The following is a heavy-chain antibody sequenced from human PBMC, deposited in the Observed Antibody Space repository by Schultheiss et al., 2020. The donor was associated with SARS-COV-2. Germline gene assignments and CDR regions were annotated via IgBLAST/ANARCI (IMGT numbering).Heavy chain of an antibody. CDR2: IWYDGSNK. D-gene: IGHD2-8*01. CDR1: GFTFSSYG. V-gene: IGHV3-33*01. Sequence: LSLTCAASGFTFSSYGMHWVRQAPGKGLEWVAVIWYDGSNKYYADSVKGRFTISRDNSKNTLYLQMNSLRAEDTAVYYCARDRMVYASRANYYYYYMDVWGKGTTVTVSS. J-gene: IGHJ6*03. CDR3: ARDRMVYASRANYYYYYMDV.